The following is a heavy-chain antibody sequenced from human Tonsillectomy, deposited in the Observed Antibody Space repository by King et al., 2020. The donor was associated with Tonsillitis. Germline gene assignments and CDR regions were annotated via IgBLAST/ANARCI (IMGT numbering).Heavy chain of an antibody. V-gene: IGHV3-21*01. CDR1: GFHFSTYS. CDR2: ISGGSSYI. D-gene: IGHD6-13*01. CDR3: AGRGGGGAAPDDL. J-gene: IGHJ5*02. Sequence: VQLVESGGGLVKPGGSLRLSCAASGFHFSTYSMNWFRQAPGKGLEWVSSISGGSSYIYYEDSVKGRFTISRDNAKNSLYLEMNSLRVEDTAIYYCAGRGGGGAAPDDLWGQGTLVTVSS.